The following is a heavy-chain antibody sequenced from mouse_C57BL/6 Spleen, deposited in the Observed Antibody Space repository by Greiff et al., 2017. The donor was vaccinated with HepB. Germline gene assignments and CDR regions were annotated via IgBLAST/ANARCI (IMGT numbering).Heavy chain of an antibody. J-gene: IGHJ2*01. CDR1: GYTFTSYW. CDR2: IDPSDSYT. D-gene: IGHD1-1*01. V-gene: IGHV1-69*01. CDR3: ARSLYYRFDY. Sequence: QVQLKQSGAELVMPGASVKLSCKASGYTFTSYWMHWVKQRPGQGLEWIGEIDPSDSYTNYNQKFKGKSTLTVDKSSSTAYMQLSSLTSEDSAVYYCARSLYYRFDYWGQGTTLTVSS.